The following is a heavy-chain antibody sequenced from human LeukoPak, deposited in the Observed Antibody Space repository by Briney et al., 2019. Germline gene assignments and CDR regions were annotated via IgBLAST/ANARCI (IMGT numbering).Heavy chain of an antibody. CDR2: IRYDGSNK. J-gene: IGHJ4*02. D-gene: IGHD2-2*01. CDR1: GFTFSSYG. Sequence: GGSLRLSCAASGFTFSSYGMHWVRQAPGKGLEWVAFIRYDGSNKYYADSVKGRFTISRDNSKNTLYLQMNSLRAEDTAVYYCAKELGYCSSTSCYPPDYWGQGTLVTVSS. CDR3: AKELGYCSSTSCYPPDY. V-gene: IGHV3-30*02.